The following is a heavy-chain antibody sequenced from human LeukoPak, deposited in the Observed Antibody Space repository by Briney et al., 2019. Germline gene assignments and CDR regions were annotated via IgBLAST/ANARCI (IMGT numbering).Heavy chain of an antibody. J-gene: IGHJ6*02. Sequence: TLSLTCAISGDSVSSNSAAWNWIRQSPSRGLEWLGRTYYRSKWYNDYAVSVKSRITINPDTSKNQFSLQLNSVSPEDTAVYYCARARAYCGGDCYSSDYYYYGMDVWGQGTTVTVSS. V-gene: IGHV6-1*01. D-gene: IGHD2-21*02. CDR1: GDSVSSNSAA. CDR3: ARARAYCGGDCYSSDYYYYGMDV. CDR2: TYYRSKWYN.